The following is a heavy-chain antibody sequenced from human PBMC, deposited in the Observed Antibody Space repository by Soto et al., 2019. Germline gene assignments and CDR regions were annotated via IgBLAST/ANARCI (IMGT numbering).Heavy chain of an antibody. J-gene: IGHJ3*02. CDR1: GFTFRVYD. CDR3: AKAGMHNGNLLRDIDI. V-gene: IGHV3-13*01. CDR2: IGTAGDT. Sequence: EVQLVESGGGLVQPGGSLRLSCAASGFTFRVYDMLWVRQGAGTGLEWVSTIGTAGDTYYAGSVKGRFTISRENAKNSMYLHTNNLGAGDTAVYFCAKAGMHNGNLLRDIDIRGHGTKFNVS. D-gene: IGHD1-7*01.